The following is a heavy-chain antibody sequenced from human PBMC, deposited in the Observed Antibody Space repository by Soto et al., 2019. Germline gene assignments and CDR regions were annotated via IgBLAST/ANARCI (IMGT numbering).Heavy chain of an antibody. D-gene: IGHD2-21*01. Sequence: PAERLSLTWTLATRSVSSVDYFWSRLRQTPGNRLDGIAYIYYSGSTNYNPSLKTPATISGDTSKSQVSLTLTSMTAADAAPYYCARSPNYSYYGFDVWGQGTAVTVSS. CDR3: ARSPNYSYYGFDV. J-gene: IGHJ6*02. CDR1: TRSVSSVDYF. CDR2: IYYSGST. V-gene: IGHV4-61*08.